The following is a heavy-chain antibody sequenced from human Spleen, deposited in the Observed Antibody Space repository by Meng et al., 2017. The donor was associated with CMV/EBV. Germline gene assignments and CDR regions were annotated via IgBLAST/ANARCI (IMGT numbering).Heavy chain of an antibody. CDR1: GYTFTSYG. CDR2: ILPYNGNT. V-gene: IGHV1-18*01. J-gene: IGHJ4*02. CDR3: ARDMTGYESAFDH. Sequence: ASVKVSCKASGYTFTSYGLSWVRQAPGQGLEWMGYILPYNGNTHYAQKVQGRVTLTGDTSTNTAYMELTSLRSDDTAVYFCARDMTGYESAFDHWGQGTVVTVSS. D-gene: IGHD2-15*01.